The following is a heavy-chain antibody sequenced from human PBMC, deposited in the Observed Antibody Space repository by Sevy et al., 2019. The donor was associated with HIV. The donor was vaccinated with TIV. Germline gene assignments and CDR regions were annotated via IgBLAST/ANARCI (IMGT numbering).Heavy chain of an antibody. Sequence: GESLKISCKGSGNSFTSYWIGWVRQMPGKGLEWMGIIYPGDSDTRYSPSFQGQVTISADKSISTAYLQWSSLKASDTAMYYCARHIAAHPPYYYYGMDVWGQGTTVTVSS. D-gene: IGHD6-6*01. V-gene: IGHV5-51*01. CDR3: ARHIAAHPPYYYYGMDV. CDR1: GNSFTSYW. J-gene: IGHJ6*02. CDR2: IYPGDSDT.